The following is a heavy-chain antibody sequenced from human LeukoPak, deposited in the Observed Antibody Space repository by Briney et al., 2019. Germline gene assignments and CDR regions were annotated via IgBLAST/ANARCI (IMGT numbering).Heavy chain of an antibody. CDR1: GGSFSGYY. V-gene: IGHV4-34*01. CDR2: INHSGST. D-gene: IGHD1-14*01. Sequence: SETLSLTCAVYGGSFSGYYWSWPRQPPGKGLEWIGEINHSGSTNYNPSLKSRVTISVDTSKNQFSLKLSSVTAADTAVYYCARLGTRHGPDKRNRNYYYYYMDVWGKGTTVTVSS. J-gene: IGHJ6*03. CDR3: ARLGTRHGPDKRNRNYYYYYMDV.